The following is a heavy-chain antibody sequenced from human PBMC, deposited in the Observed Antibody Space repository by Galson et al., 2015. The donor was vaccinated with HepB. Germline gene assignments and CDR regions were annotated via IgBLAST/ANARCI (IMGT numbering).Heavy chain of an antibody. Sequence: SVKVSCKASGYTFTSYGISWVRQAPGQGLEWMGWISAYNGNTNYAQKLQGRVTMTTDTSTSTAYMELRSLRSDDTAVYYCARDPGGPTSKPAASLDYWGQGTLVTVSS. CDR2: ISAYNGNT. V-gene: IGHV1-18*04. CDR3: ARDPGGPTSKPAASLDY. CDR1: GYTFTSYG. J-gene: IGHJ4*02. D-gene: IGHD2-2*01.